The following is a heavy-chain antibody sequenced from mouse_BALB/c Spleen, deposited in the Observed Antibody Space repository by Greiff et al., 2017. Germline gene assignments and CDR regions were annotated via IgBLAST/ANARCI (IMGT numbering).Heavy chain of an antibody. D-gene: IGHD2-12*01. CDR2: ISYSGST. CDR3: ARSDDRGFAY. Sequence: EVKLQESGPGLVKPSQSLSLTCTVTGYSITSDYAWNWIRQFPGNKLEWMGYISYSGSTSYNPSLKSRISITRDTSKNQFFLQLNSVTTEDTATYYCARSDDRGFAYWGQGTLVTVSA. CDR1: GYSITSDYA. V-gene: IGHV3-2*02. J-gene: IGHJ3*01.